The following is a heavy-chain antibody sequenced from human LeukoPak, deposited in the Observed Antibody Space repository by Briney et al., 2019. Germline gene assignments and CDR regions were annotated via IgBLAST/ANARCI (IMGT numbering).Heavy chain of an antibody. D-gene: IGHD3-22*01. V-gene: IGHV1-3*01. CDR3: ARGQLTYDSSGYYVAGWFDP. J-gene: IGHJ5*02. Sequence: GASVKVSCKASGYTFTSYAMHWVRQAPGQRLEWMGWINAGNGNTKYSQKFQGRVTITRDTSASTAYMELSSLRSEDTAVYYCARGQLTYDSSGYYVAGWFDPWGQGTLVTVSS. CDR1: GYTFTSYA. CDR2: INAGNGNT.